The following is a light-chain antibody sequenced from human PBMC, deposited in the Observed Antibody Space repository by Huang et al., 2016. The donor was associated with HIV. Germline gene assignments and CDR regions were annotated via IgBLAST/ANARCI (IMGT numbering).Light chain of an antibody. Sequence: DIQMTQSPSSLSASVGDRVTITCQASQDITNYLNWYQQKPGTAPKLLIYDASNLETGVPSRFSGSVSGTDFTFTISSLQPEDIATYYCQQYDNLPYTFGQGTKLEIK. CDR3: QQYDNLPYT. CDR2: DAS. CDR1: QDITNY. J-gene: IGKJ2*01. V-gene: IGKV1-33*01.